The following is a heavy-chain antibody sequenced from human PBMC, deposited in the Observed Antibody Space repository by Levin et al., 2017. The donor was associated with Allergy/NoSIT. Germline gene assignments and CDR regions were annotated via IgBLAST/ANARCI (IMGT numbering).Heavy chain of an antibody. D-gene: IGHD3-10*01. CDR2: ISGSGGST. CDR1: GFTFSSYA. V-gene: IGHV3-23*01. CDR3: AIRITMVRGLNRGGLDY. Sequence: PGGSLRLSCAASGFTFSSYAMSWVRQAPGKGLEWVSAISGSGGSTYYADSVKGRFTISRDNSKNTLYLQMNSLRAEDTAVYYCAIRITMVRGLNRGGLDYWGQGTLVTVSS. J-gene: IGHJ4*02.